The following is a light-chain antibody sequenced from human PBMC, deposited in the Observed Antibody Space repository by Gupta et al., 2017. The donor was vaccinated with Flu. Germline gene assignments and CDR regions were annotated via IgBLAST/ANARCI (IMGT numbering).Light chain of an antibody. J-gene: IGLJ1*01. CDR3: CSSAGSSTFV. Sequence: QSALTQPASVSGSPGQSITISCTGTSRDIGTHKLVSWYQQHPGKAPKLVSSEVSERPSGVSNHFSCSKSGNTASLTISGLQAEDEAAYYCCSSAGSSTFVFGTGTKVTVL. CDR1: SRDIGTHKL. V-gene: IGLV2-23*02. CDR2: EVS.